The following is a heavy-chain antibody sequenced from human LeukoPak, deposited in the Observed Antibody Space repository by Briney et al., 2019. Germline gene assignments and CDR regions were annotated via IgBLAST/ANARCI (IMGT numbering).Heavy chain of an antibody. J-gene: IGHJ4*02. CDR2: IKSKAHGGTT. Sequence: PGGSLRLPCAASGFTFSNAWMRWVRQGPGEGLEWVGRIKSKAHGGTTDYAAPVKGRFTISRDDSNNTLYLQMNSLKTEDTAVYYCWDTNWNGDWDYWGQGTLVTVSS. V-gene: IGHV3-15*01. CDR1: GFTFSNAW. CDR3: WDTNWNGDWDY. D-gene: IGHD1-1*01.